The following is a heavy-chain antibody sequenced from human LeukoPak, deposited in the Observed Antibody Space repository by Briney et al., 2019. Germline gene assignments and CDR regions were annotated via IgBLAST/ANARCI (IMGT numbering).Heavy chain of an antibody. J-gene: IGHJ4*02. Sequence: PGGSLRLSCSASGFTFSSYAMSWVRQAPGKGLEWVSAIGCSGGSTCYADSVKGRFTISRDNSENTLYLQMNSLRAEDTAVYYCAKAEMATIGGNFDYWGQGNLVTVSS. V-gene: IGHV3-23*01. D-gene: IGHD5-24*01. CDR3: AKAEMATIGGNFDY. CDR2: IGCSGGST. CDR1: GFTFSSYA.